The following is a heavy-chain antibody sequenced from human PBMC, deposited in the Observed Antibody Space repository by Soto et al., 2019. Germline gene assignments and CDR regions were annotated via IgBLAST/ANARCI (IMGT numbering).Heavy chain of an antibody. D-gene: IGHD3-22*01. CDR1: GFTFSSYA. J-gene: IGHJ4*02. CDR3: AKDPTMIVVVITTSYFDY. V-gene: IGHV3-23*01. Sequence: GGSLRLSCAASGFTFSSYAMSWVRQAPGKGLEWVSAISGSGGSTYYADSVKGRFTISRDNSKNTLYLQMNSLRAEDTAVYYCAKDPTMIVVVITTSYFDYWGQGTLVTVSS. CDR2: ISGSGGST.